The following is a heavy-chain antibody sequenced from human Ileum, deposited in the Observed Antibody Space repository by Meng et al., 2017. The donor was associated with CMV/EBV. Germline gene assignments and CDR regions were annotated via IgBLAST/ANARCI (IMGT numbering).Heavy chain of an antibody. CDR2: ISSSSSST. J-gene: IGHJ4*02. Sequence: GKRVGSGGGLVKPGGSLRLPSAVPVFTFSDYYMSWIRQAPGKGLEWVSYISSSSSSTNYAESVKGRFTISRDNAKNSLYLQMNSLRADDTAVYYCARDGDYIRPDYWGQGTLVTVSS. CDR1: VFTFSDYY. CDR3: ARDGDYIRPDY. V-gene: IGHV3-11*05. D-gene: IGHD4-11*01.